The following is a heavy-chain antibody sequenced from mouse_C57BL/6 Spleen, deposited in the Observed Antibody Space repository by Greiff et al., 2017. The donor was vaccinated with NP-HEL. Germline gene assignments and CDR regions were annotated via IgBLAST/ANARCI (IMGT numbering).Heavy chain of an antibody. J-gene: IGHJ3*01. CDR1: GFTFSSYA. CDR2: ISDGGSYT. D-gene: IGHD3-3*01. CDR3: ASGDDWFAY. Sequence: DVHLVESGGGLVKPGGSLKLSCAASGFTFSSYAMSWVRQTPEKRLEWVATISDGGSYTYYPDNVKGRFTISRDNAKNNLYLQMSHLKSEDTAMYYCASGDDWFAYWGQGTLVTVSA. V-gene: IGHV5-4*01.